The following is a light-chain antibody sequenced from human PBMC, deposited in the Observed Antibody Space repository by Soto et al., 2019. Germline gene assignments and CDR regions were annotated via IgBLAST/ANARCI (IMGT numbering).Light chain of an antibody. CDR2: GAS. J-gene: IGKJ1*01. CDR1: HSVSSN. CDR3: QHYNNWPPWT. Sequence: EIVMTQSPATLSVSPGERATLSYRASHSVSSNLARYQQKPGQAPRLLIYGASTRATGIPARFSGSGSGTEFTLTISSLQSEDFAIYYCQHYNNWPPWTFGQGTKVEIK. V-gene: IGKV3-15*01.